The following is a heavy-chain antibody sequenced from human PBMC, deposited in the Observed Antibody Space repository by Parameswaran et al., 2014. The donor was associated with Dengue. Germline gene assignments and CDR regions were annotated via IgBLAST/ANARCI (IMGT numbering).Heavy chain of an antibody. D-gene: IGHD6-19*01. CDR2: ISAYNGNT. CDR3: ARDVKRYSSGWGRN. Sequence: SWVRQAPGQGLEWMGWISAYNGNTNYAQKLQGRVTMTTDTSTSTAYMELRSLRSDDTAVYYCARDVKRYSSGWGRNWGQGTLVTVSS. V-gene: IGHV1-18*01. J-gene: IGHJ4*02.